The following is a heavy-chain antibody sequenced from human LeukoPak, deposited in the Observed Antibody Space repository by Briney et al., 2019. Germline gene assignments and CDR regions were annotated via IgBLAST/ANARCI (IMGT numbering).Heavy chain of an antibody. J-gene: IGHJ4*02. Sequence: GGSLRLSCAASGFTFSSYSMNWVRQAPGKGLERVSYISSSSSTIYYADSVKGRFTISRDNAKNSLYLQMNSLRAEDTAVYYCARDRDIVVVPAAIPYYFDYWGQGTLVTVSS. D-gene: IGHD2-2*02. CDR1: GFTFSSYS. V-gene: IGHV3-48*01. CDR3: ARDRDIVVVPAAIPYYFDY. CDR2: ISSSSSTI.